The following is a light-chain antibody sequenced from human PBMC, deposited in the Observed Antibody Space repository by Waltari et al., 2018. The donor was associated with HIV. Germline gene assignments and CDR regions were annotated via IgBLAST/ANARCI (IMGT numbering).Light chain of an antibody. V-gene: IGLV3-25*03. CDR2: KDS. J-gene: IGLJ3*02. CDR1: ALPTQY. Sequence: SYELTQPPSVSVSPGPTARITCSGDALPTQYSYWYPQKPGQAPVVLIYKDSERPSGIPERFSGSSSGTTVTLTISGVQAEDEADYYCQSADSSGPYRVFGGGTKLTVL. CDR3: QSADSSGPYRV.